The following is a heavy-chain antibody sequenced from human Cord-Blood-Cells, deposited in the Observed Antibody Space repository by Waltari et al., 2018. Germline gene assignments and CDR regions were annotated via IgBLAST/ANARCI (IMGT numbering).Heavy chain of an antibody. CDR2: INHSGST. CDR3: ARQNGGSEPLRAFDI. J-gene: IGHJ3*02. Sequence: QVQLQQWGAGLLKPSETLSLTCAVYGGSFSGYYWSWIRQPPGKGLEWVGEINHSGSTNYNPSLKSRVTISVDTSKNQFSLKLSPVTAADTAVYYCARQNGGSEPLRAFDIWGQGTMVTVSS. V-gene: IGHV4-34*01. D-gene: IGHD7-27*01. CDR1: GGSFSGYY.